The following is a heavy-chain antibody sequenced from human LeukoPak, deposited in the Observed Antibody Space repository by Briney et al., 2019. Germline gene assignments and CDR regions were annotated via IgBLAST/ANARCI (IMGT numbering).Heavy chain of an antibody. CDR3: ATDIDYFDWLLLDY. CDR2: FDPEDGET. CDR1: GYTLTELS. J-gene: IGHJ4*02. D-gene: IGHD3-9*01. Sequence: ASVKVSCKVSGYTLTELSMHWVRQAPGKGLEWMGVFDPEDGETIYAQNFQGRVTMTEDTSTDTAYLELSSLRSEDTAVYYCATDIDYFDWLLLDYWGQGTLVTVSS. V-gene: IGHV1-24*01.